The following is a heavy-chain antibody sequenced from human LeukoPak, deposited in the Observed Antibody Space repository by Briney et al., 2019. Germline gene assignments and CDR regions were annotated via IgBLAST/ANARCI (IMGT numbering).Heavy chain of an antibody. CDR3: ARGLRVLRFLEWAARVVYFDY. CDR2: IYHSGST. Sequence: SETLSLTCAVSGGSISSGGYSWSWIRQPPGKGLEWIGYIYHSGSTNYNPSLKSRVTISVDTSKNQFSLKLSSVTAADTAVYYCARGLRVLRFLEWAARVVYFDYWGQGTLVTVSS. CDR1: GGSISSGGYS. J-gene: IGHJ4*02. D-gene: IGHD3-3*01. V-gene: IGHV4-30-2*01.